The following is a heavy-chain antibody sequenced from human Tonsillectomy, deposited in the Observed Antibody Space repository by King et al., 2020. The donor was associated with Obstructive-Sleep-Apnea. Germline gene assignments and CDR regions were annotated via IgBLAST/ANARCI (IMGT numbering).Heavy chain of an antibody. D-gene: IGHD2-2*01. V-gene: IGHV3-7*03. CDR1: GFTFSSHW. Sequence: EVQLVESGGDLVQPGGSLRLSCGASGFTFSSHWMSWVRQAPGKGLEWVANMKQDGSEKNYLDSVKGRFTISRDNAENSLYLQMNSLRAEDTAVYYCARIRGHCSTTRCYAQGYFDLWGRGTLVTVSS. CDR3: ARIRGHCSTTRCYAQGYFDL. J-gene: IGHJ2*01. CDR2: MKQDGSEK.